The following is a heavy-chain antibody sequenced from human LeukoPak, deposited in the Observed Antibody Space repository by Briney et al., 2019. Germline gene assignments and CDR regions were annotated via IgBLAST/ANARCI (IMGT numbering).Heavy chain of an antibody. J-gene: IGHJ4*02. V-gene: IGHV3-23*01. CDR1: GFTFSSYA. Sequence: PGGSLRLSCAASGFTFSSYAMSWVRQAPGKGLEWVSAISGSGGSTYYADSVKGRFTISRDNSKNTLYLQMNSLKTEDTAVYYCTTDKLVGARGFDYWGQGTLVTVSS. CDR2: ISGSGGST. CDR3: TTDKLVGARGFDY. D-gene: IGHD1-26*01.